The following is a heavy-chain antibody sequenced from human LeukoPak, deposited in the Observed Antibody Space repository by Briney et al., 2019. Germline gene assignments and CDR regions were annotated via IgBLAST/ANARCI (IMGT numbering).Heavy chain of an antibody. CDR1: GYSVSSGYY. J-gene: IGHJ4*02. CDR3: ARDRH. V-gene: IGHV4-38-2*02. CDR2: IYHSGST. Sequence: SETLSLTCTVSGYSVSSGYYWGWIRQPPGKGLEWIGSIYHSGSTYYNPSLKSRVTISVDTSKNQFSLKLSSVTAADTAVYYCARDRHWGQGTLVTVSS.